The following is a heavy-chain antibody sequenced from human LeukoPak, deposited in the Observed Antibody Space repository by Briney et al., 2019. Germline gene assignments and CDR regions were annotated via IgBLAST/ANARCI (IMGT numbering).Heavy chain of an antibody. Sequence: GASVKVSCKASGYTFTDYYMHWVRQAPGQGLEWMGWINPNSGGTNYEQKFQGRVTMTRDTSINTAYMELNRLRSDDTAVYFCARGVESAYNWSDPWGQGTLVTVSS. CDR3: ARGVESAYNWSDP. CDR2: INPNSGGT. CDR1: GYTFTDYY. V-gene: IGHV1-2*02. J-gene: IGHJ5*02.